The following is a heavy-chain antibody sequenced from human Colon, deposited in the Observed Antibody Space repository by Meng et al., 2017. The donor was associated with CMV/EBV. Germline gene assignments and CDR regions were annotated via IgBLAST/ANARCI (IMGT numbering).Heavy chain of an antibody. J-gene: IGHJ4*02. CDR1: GDTFTKHC. CDR3: VREGSGLKYFDY. CDR2: INPYESST. Sequence: SCKASGDTFTKHCIHWVRQAPGQGLEWMGLINPYESSTDYGRRFRGRVTVTRDTSTSTVYMEVTSLRSEDTAIFYCVREGSGLKYFDYWGQGTLVTVSS. V-gene: IGHV1-46*01. D-gene: IGHD5-12*01.